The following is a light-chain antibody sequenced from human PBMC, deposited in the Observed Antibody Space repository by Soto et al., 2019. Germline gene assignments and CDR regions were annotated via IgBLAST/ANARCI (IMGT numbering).Light chain of an antibody. J-gene: IGKJ4*01. CDR3: MQGLQPPLT. Sequence: DLVMTQSPLSLPVTPGEPASISCRSSQSLLHRNGYTYLDWYLQKPGQSPQLLIHLGSNRASGVPDRFSGSGSGTDFTLKISRVEAEDVGIYYCMQGLQPPLTFGGGTKVEIK. V-gene: IGKV2-28*01. CDR2: LGS. CDR1: QSLLHRNGYTY.